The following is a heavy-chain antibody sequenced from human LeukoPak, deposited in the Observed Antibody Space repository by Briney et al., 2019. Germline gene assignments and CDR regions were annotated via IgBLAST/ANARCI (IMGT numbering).Heavy chain of an antibody. Sequence: GGSLRLSCAASGFNLSDYCMTWIRQAPGKGLEWVSYISRSDSTIYYADSVKGRFTISRDNAKNSLYLQMNSLRAEDTAVYYCARDREQWLGRRWFDSWGQGTLVTVSS. V-gene: IGHV3-11*01. J-gene: IGHJ5*01. CDR3: ARDREQWLGRRWFDS. D-gene: IGHD6-19*01. CDR1: GFNLSDYC. CDR2: ISRSDSTI.